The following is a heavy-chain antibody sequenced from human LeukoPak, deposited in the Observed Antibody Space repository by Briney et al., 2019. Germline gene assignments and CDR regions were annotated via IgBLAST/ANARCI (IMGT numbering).Heavy chain of an antibody. CDR2: INHSGST. J-gene: IGHJ4*02. CDR1: GGSFSGYY. Sequence: SETLSLTCAVYGGSFSGYYWSWIRQPPGKGLEWIGEINHSGSTNYNPSLKSRVTISVDTSKNQFSLKLSSVTAADTAVYYCARAIRRGYPVSTDYWCQGTLVTVSS. CDR3: ARAIRRGYPVSTDY. V-gene: IGHV4-34*01. D-gene: IGHD3-22*01.